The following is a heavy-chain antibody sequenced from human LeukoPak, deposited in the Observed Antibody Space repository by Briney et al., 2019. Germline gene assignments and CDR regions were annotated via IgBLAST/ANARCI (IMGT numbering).Heavy chain of an antibody. CDR3: ARGGQPLLGNWFDP. D-gene: IGHD2-21*02. CDR1: GGSFSGYY. CDR2: INHSGST. V-gene: IGHV4-34*01. J-gene: IGHJ5*02. Sequence: SETLSLTCAVYGGSFSGYYWSWIRQPPGKGLEWIGEINHSGSTNYNPSLKSRVTISVDTSKNHFSLKLTSMTAADTAVYYCARGGQPLLGNWFDPWGQGTLVTVSS.